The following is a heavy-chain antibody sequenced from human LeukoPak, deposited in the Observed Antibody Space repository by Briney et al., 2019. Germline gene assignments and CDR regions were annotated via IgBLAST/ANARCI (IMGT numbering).Heavy chain of an antibody. V-gene: IGHV3-30*02. CDR2: IRYDGSNK. J-gene: IGHJ4*02. CDR3: AKEKYSPRFFFDY. CDR1: GFTFSSYG. D-gene: IGHD6-6*01. Sequence: GGSLRLSCAASGFTFSSYGMHWVRQAPGKGLEWMAFIRYDGSNKYYADSVKGRFTISRDNSKNTLDLNMNSMRAEDTAVYYCAKEKYSPRFFFDYWGQGTLVTVSS.